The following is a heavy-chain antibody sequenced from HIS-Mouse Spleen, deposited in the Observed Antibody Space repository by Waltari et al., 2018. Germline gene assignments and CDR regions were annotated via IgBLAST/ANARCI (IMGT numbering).Heavy chain of an antibody. D-gene: IGHD6-13*01. J-gene: IGHJ2*01. CDR1: GGSISSSSYY. CDR3: AREIPYSSSWYDWYFDL. Sequence: QLQLQESGPGLVKPSETLSLTCTVSGGSISSSSYYWGWIRQPPGKGLEWLGSIYYSGRTYYNPALKSRVTISVDTSKNPFSLKLSSVTAADTAVYYCAREIPYSSSWYDWYFDLWGRGTLVTVSS. CDR2: IYYSGRT. V-gene: IGHV4-39*07.